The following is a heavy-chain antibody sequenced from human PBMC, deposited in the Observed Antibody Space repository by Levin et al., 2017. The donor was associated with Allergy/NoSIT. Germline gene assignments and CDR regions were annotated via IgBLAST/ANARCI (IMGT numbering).Heavy chain of an antibody. D-gene: IGHD6-13*01. CDR3: ARGWYSSSNPDYYYYGMDV. Sequence: GESLKISCAASGFTFSSYGMHWVRQAPGKGLEWVAVIWYDGSNKYYADSVKGRFTISRDNSKNTLYLQMNSLRAEDTAVYYCARGWYSSSNPDYYYYGMDVWGQGTTVTVSS. V-gene: IGHV3-33*01. CDR2: IWYDGSNK. CDR1: GFTFSSYG. J-gene: IGHJ6*02.